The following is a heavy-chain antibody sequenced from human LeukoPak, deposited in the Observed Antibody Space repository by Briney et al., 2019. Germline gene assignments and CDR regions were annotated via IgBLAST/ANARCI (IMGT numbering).Heavy chain of an antibody. Sequence: ASVKVSCKASGYTFTNYDIIWVRQATGQGLEWMGWMNPNSGSTGYAQKFQDRITVTRDTSISTAYMELSGLRSEDTAVYYCARAPIDSENSAYYSDFDYWGQGTLVTVSS. CDR2: MNPNSGST. D-gene: IGHD3-22*01. J-gene: IGHJ4*02. CDR3: ARAPIDSENSAYYSDFDY. V-gene: IGHV1-8*01. CDR1: GYTFTNYD.